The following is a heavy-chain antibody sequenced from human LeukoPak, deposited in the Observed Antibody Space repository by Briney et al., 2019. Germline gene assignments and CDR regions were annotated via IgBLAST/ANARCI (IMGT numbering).Heavy chain of an antibody. CDR2: MNPNSGNT. D-gene: IGHD6-6*01. J-gene: IGHJ5*02. CDR1: GYTFTSYD. V-gene: IGHV1-8*03. CDR3: ARASSSGFDP. Sequence: ASVKVSCKASGYTFTSYDINWVRQATGQGLEWMGWMNPNSGNTGYAQKFQGRVTTTRNTSISTAYLELSRLRSDDTAVYYCARASSSGFDPWGQGTLVTVSS.